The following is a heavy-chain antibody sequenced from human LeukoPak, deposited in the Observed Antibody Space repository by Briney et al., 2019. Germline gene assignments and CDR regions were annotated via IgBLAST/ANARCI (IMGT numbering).Heavy chain of an antibody. D-gene: IGHD1-20*01. CDR1: GGSISSGDYY. Sequence: SQTLSLTCTVSGGSISSGDYYWSWIRQPPGKGLEWIGYIYYSGSTYYNPSLKSRVTISVDTSKNQFSLKLSSVTAADTAVYYCARGVGGNWNDLTFDYWGQGTLVTVSS. CDR3: ARGVGGNWNDLTFDY. J-gene: IGHJ4*02. V-gene: IGHV4-30-4*01. CDR2: IYYSGST.